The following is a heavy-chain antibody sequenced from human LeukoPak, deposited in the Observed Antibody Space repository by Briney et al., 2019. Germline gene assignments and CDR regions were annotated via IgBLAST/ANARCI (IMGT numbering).Heavy chain of an antibody. V-gene: IGHV3-21*01. CDR2: ISSSSSYI. CDR3: ARDQGYIAVAGPDY. Sequence: GGSLRLSCAASGFTFSSYSMNWVRQAPGKGLEWASSISSSSSYIYYADSVKGRFTISRDNAKNSLYLQMNSLRAEDTAVYYCARDQGYIAVAGPDYWGQGTLVTVSS. CDR1: GFTFSSYS. D-gene: IGHD6-19*01. J-gene: IGHJ4*02.